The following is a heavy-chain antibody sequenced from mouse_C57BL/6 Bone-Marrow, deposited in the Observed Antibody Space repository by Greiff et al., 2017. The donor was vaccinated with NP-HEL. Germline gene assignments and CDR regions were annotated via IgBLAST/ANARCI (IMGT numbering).Heavy chain of an antibody. V-gene: IGHV1-19*01. J-gene: IGHJ2*01. CDR1: GYTFTDYY. CDR2: IYPYNGGT. D-gene: IGHD1-1*01. CDR3: ARKRTTVVARYYFDY. Sequence: EVQLQQSGPVLVKPGASVKMSCKASGYTFTDYYMNWVKQSHGKSLEWIGVIYPYNGGTSYNQKFKGKATLTVDKSSSTAYMELNSLTSEDSAVYYCARKRTTVVARYYFDYWGQGTTLTVSS.